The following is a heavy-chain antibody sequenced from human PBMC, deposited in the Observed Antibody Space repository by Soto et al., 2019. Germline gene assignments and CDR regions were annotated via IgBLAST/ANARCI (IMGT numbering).Heavy chain of an antibody. CDR3: ARVLDYDYVWGSYPLNWFDP. CDR2: INHSGSA. V-gene: IGHV4-34*01. CDR1: GGNFRDYG. J-gene: IGHJ5*02. Sequence: SETLSLTCDVYGGNFRDYGWTWIRQTPGKGLQWIGQINHSGSANYNPSLKSRVTISVHTSSSQFSLYLQMNSLRAEDTAVYYCARVLDYDYVWGSYPLNWFDPWGQGTLVTVSS. D-gene: IGHD3-16*02.